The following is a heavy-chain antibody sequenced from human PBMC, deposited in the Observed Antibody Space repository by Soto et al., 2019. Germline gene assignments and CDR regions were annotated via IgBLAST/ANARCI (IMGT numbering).Heavy chain of an antibody. CDR2: ISSSSSYI. J-gene: IGHJ4*02. V-gene: IGHV3-21*06. CDR3: AKGSFGIWGPDY. D-gene: IGHD7-27*01. CDR1: GFTFSSYS. Sequence: PGGSLRLSCAVSGFTFSSYSMNWVRQAPGKGLECVSSISSSSSYIYYADSVKGRFSISRDNAKNSLYLQMNSLRAEDTAVYYCAKGSFGIWGPDYWGQGTLVTVSS.